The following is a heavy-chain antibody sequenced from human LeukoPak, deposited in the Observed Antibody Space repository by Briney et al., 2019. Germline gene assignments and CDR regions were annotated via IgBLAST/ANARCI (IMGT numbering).Heavy chain of an antibody. Sequence: GGSLRLSCAASGFTFSSYAMSWVRQAPGKGLERVSAISGSGGTTYYADSVKGRFTISRDNSKNTPYLQMNSLRAEDTAVYYCAKDPHGRYAEYFQHWGQGTLVTVSS. V-gene: IGHV3-23*01. CDR2: ISGSGGTT. J-gene: IGHJ1*01. CDR1: GFTFSSYA. D-gene: IGHD1-26*01. CDR3: AKDPHGRYAEYFQH.